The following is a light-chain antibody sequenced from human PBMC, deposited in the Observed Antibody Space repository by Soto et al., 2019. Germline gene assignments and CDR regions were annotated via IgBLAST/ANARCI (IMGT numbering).Light chain of an antibody. Sequence: EIVLTQSPGTLSLSPGERATLSCRASQSVSSSYLAWYQQKPGQAPRLLIYGASSRATGIPARFSGSGSGTDFTLTIRRLEPKHIAVYYCQLYGSSWTFGQGTKVDIK. V-gene: IGKV3-20*01. CDR2: GAS. CDR1: QSVSSSY. J-gene: IGKJ1*01. CDR3: QLYGSSWT.